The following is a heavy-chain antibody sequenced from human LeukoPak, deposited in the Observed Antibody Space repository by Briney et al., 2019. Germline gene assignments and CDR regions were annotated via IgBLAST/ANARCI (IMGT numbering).Heavy chain of an antibody. Sequence: SETLSLTCAVYGGSFSGYYWSWLRQPPGKGVEWFGEIIHSGSNNYTPSPKSRVTISVDTSKNQFSLKRCSLTAADTAVYYCARTFYYDILTGYTNLYWYFDLWGRGTLVTVSS. CDR2: IIHSGSN. CDR3: ARTFYYDILTGYTNLYWYFDL. J-gene: IGHJ2*01. V-gene: IGHV4-34*12. D-gene: IGHD3-9*01. CDR1: GGSFSGYY.